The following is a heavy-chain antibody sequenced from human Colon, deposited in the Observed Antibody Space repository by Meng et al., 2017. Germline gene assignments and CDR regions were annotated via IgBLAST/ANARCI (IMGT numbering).Heavy chain of an antibody. D-gene: IGHD6-19*01. CDR3: ARQAGSSSGYYYFDF. CDR2: IYPDDCDT. CDR1: EYTFNNYW. V-gene: IGHV5-51*01. J-gene: IGHJ4*02. Sequence: GESLKISCKGSEYTFNNYWIAWVRQMPGKGLEWMGIIYPDDCDTSYSPSFEGHVTISADKSVNTAYLQWSSLKASDEAMYFCARQAGSSSGYYYFDFWGQGTLVTVSS.